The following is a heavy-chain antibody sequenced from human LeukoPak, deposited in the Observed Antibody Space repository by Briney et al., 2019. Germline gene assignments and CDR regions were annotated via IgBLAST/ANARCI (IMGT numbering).Heavy chain of an antibody. V-gene: IGHV1-69*06. CDR3: AKYSSSSGAFDI. D-gene: IGHD6-6*01. CDR1: GGTFSSYA. J-gene: IGHJ3*02. CDR2: IIPIFGTA. Sequence: SEKVSCKASGGTFSSYAISWVRQAPGQGLEWMGGIIPIFGTANYAQKFQGRVTITAGKSTSTAYMELSSLRSEDTAVYYCAKYSSSSGAFDIWGQGTMVTVSS.